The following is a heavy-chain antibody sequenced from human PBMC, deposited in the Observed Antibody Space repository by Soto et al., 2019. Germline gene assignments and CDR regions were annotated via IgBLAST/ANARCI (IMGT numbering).Heavy chain of an antibody. V-gene: IGHV4-34*01. D-gene: IGHD3-10*01. CDR2: INHSGST. Sequence: SETLSLTCAVYGGSFSGYYWSWIRQPPGKGLEWIGEINHSGSTNYNPSLKSRVTISVDTSKNQFSLKLSSVTAADTAVYYCARGQLYYYGSGRPKNWFDPWGQGTLVTVSS. J-gene: IGHJ5*02. CDR1: GGSFSGYY. CDR3: ARGQLYYYGSGRPKNWFDP.